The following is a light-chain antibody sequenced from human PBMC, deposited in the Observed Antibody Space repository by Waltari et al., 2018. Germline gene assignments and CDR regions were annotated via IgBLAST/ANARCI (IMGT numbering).Light chain of an antibody. CDR3: SSYTSSSTLGV. CDR2: YVS. CDR1: SSDVGGYNY. V-gene: IGLV2-14*03. J-gene: IGLJ3*02. Sequence: QSAPTQPASVSGSPGQSITISCTGTSSDVGGYNYVSWYQQHPGKAPKLMIYYVSNRPSGVSNRFSGSKSGNTASLTISGLQAEDEADYYCSSYTSSSTLGVFGGGTKLTVL.